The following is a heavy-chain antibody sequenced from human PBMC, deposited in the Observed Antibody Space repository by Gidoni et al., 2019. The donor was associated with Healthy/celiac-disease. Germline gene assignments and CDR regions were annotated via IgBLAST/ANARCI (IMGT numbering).Heavy chain of an antibody. V-gene: IGHV1-69*01. CDR1: GGTFSSYA. D-gene: IGHD4-17*01. CDR2: SIPIFGTA. Sequence: QVQLLQSGAAVKKPRSSVKVSCKASGGTFSSYAISWVRQAPGQGLEWMGGSIPIFGTANYAQKVQGRVTITADESTSTAYMELSSLRSEDTAVYYCARTDYGDYSPVYFDYWGQGTLVTVSS. CDR3: ARTDYGDYSPVYFDY. J-gene: IGHJ4*02.